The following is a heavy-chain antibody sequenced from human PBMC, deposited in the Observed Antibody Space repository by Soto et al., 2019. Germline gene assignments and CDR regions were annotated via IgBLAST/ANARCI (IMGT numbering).Heavy chain of an antibody. CDR1: GGSFSGYY. D-gene: IGHD6-13*01. CDR3: ARWNLSSSWGYYYYYGMDV. Sequence: KPSETLSLTCAVYGGSFSGYYWSWIRQPPGKGLEWIGEINHSGSTNYNPSLKSRVTISVDTSKNQFSPKLSSVTAADTAVYYCARWNLSSSWGYYYYYGMDVWGQGTTVTVSS. J-gene: IGHJ6*02. CDR2: INHSGST. V-gene: IGHV4-34*01.